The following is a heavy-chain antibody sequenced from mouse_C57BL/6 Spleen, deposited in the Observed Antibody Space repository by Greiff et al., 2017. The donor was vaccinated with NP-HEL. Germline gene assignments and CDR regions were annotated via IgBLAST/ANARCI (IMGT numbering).Heavy chain of an antibody. J-gene: IGHJ2*01. V-gene: IGHV3-6*01. D-gene: IGHD1-1*01. CDR3: AKAPIYYYGSSPFDY. Sequence: EVQVVESGPGLVKPSQSLSLTCSVTGYSITSGYYWNWIRQFPGNKLEWMGYISYDGSNNYNPSLKNRISITRDTSKNQFFLKLNSVTTEDTATYYCAKAPIYYYGSSPFDYWGQGTTLTVSS. CDR2: ISYDGSN. CDR1: GYSITSGYY.